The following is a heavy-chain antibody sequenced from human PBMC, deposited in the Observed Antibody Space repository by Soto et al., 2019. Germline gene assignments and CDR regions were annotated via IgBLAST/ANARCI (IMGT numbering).Heavy chain of an antibody. CDR1: GYSFTSYW. V-gene: IGHV5-51*01. CDR3: ARGFCSGGSCYENFDY. J-gene: IGHJ4*02. CDR2: IYPGDSNT. Sequence: GESLKISCKGSGYSFTSYWIGWARQMPGKGLEWMGIIYPGDSNTRYSPSFQGQVTISADKSISTAYLQWSSLKASDTAMYYCARGFCSGGSCYENFDYWGQGTLVTVSS. D-gene: IGHD2-15*01.